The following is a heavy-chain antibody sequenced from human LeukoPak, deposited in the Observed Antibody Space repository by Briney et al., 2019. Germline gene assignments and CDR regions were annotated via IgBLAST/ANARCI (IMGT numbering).Heavy chain of an antibody. D-gene: IGHD2-15*01. Sequence: PGGSLRLSCAASGFTFSTYWMSWVRQAPGKGLEWVSSISSSSSYIYYADSVKGRFTISRDNAKNSLFLQMNSLRPEDTAVYYCARDYCSGGSCYGNYWGQGTLVTVSS. J-gene: IGHJ4*02. CDR3: ARDYCSGGSCYGNY. CDR1: GFTFSTYW. CDR2: ISSSSSYI. V-gene: IGHV3-21*01.